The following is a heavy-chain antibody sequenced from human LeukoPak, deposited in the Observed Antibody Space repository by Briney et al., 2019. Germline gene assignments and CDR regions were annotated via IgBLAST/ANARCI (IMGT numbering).Heavy chain of an antibody. V-gene: IGHV3-48*03. CDR2: ISSSGSTI. D-gene: IGHD3-10*01. J-gene: IGHJ3*02. CDR1: GFTFSSYE. Sequence: GGSLRLSCAASGFTFSSYEINWVRQAPGKGLEWVSYISSSGSTIYYADSVKGRFTISRDNAKNSLYLQMNSLRAEDTVVYYCARDFRADAFDIWGQGTMVTVSS. CDR3: ARDFRADAFDI.